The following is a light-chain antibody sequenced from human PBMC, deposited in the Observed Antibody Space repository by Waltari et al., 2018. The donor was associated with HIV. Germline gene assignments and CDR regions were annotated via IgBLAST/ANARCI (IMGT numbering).Light chain of an antibody. J-gene: IGLJ2*01. CDR3: NSRDSSGNHLWV. V-gene: IGLV3-19*01. CDR2: GKN. CDR1: SLRSYY. Sequence: SSELTQDPAVSVALGQTVRITFQGDSLRSYYASWYQQKPGQAPVIFIYGKNNRPSGIPDRFSGSSSGNTASLTITGAQAEDEADYYCNSRDSSGNHLWVFGGGTKLTVL.